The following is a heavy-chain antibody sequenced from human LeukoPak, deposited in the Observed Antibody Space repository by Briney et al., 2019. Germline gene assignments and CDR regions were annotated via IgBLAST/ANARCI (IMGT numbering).Heavy chain of an antibody. J-gene: IGHJ4*02. CDR1: GGSISSSSYY. CDR2: IYYSGST. D-gene: IGHD3-22*01. CDR3: ATRQGRGYYDSSGYYFDY. V-gene: IGHV4-39*01. Sequence: PSETLSLTCTVSGGSISSSSYYWGWICQPPGKGLERIGRIYYSGSTYYNPSLKSRVTISVDTSKNQFSLKLSSVTAADTAVYYCATRQGRGYYDSSGYYFDYWGQGTLVTVSS.